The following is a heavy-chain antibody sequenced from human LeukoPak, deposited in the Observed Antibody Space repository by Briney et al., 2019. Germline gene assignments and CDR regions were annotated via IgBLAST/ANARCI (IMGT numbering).Heavy chain of an antibody. D-gene: IGHD6-6*01. CDR2: ISAYNGNT. CDR1: GYTFTSYG. CDR3: ARQLVPPWAYYYYMDV. J-gene: IGHJ6*03. Sequence: ASVKVSCKASGYTFTSYGISWVRQAPGQGLEWMGWISAYNGNTNYAQKLQGRVTMTTDTSTSTAYMELRSLRSDDTAVYYCARQLVPPWAYYYYMDVWGKGTTVTVSS. V-gene: IGHV1-18*01.